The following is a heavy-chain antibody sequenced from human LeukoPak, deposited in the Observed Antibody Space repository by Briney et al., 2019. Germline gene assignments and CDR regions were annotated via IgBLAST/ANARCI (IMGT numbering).Heavy chain of an antibody. V-gene: IGHV3-23*01. CDR1: GFTFSSYG. CDR3: AGRITGYSSGYVF. D-gene: IGHD5-18*01. CDR2: ISGSAHKI. Sequence: GGSLRLSCAASGFTFSSYGMHWVHQAPGKGLDWVSVISGSAHKIRYADSVRGRFTISRDNSENTVYLQMNNLRGEDTAIYYCAGRITGYSSGYVFWGQGTLVTVSS. J-gene: IGHJ4*02.